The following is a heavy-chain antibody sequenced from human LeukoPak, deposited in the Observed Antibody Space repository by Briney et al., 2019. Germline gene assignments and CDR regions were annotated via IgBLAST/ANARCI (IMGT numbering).Heavy chain of an antibody. CDR2: INPNSGGT. J-gene: IGHJ4*02. Sequence: GAPVQFSSKTVGSPFTRYYFRRWPRAPGQRVEGRGWINPNSGGTNYAQKFQGWVTMTRDTSISTAYMELSRLRSDDTAVYYCARAKWELLGDLDYWGQGTLVTVSS. V-gene: IGHV1-2*04. D-gene: IGHD1-26*01. CDR1: GSPFTRYY. CDR3: ARAKWELLGDLDY.